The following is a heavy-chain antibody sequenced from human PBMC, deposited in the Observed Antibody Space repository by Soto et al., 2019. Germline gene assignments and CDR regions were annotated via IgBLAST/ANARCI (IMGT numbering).Heavy chain of an antibody. D-gene: IGHD4-4*01. CDR2: IYYSGST. Sequence: KSSETLSLTCTVSGDSMSSYYWSWIRQPPGKGLEWIGYIYYSGSTTYNPSLRSRVTMSVDTSKNQFSLRLSSVTAADTAVYYCARAKSNYQTFDQRGQGSQVTVSS. CDR3: ARAKSNYQTFDQ. V-gene: IGHV4-59*01. CDR1: GDSMSSYY. J-gene: IGHJ4*02.